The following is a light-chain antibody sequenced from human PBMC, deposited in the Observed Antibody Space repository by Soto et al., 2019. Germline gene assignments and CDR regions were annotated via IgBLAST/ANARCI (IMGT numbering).Light chain of an antibody. Sequence: QSALTQPASGSGSPGQSITISCTGTSSDVGGYNYVSWYQQHPGKAPKLMIYEVSNRPSGVSNRFSGSKSGNTASLTISGLQAEDEADYYCSSYRGSNTWVFGGGTKLTVL. CDR1: SSDVGGYNY. CDR3: SSYRGSNTWV. V-gene: IGLV2-14*01. J-gene: IGLJ3*02. CDR2: EVS.